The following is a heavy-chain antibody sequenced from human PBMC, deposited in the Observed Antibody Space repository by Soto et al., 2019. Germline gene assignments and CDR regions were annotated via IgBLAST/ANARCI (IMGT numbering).Heavy chain of an antibody. Sequence: GGSLRLSCAASGFTVSSNYMSWVRQAPGKGLEWVSVIYSGGSTYYADSVKGRFTISRDNSKNTLYLQMNSLRAEDTAVYYCARYCSGGSCYYYGIDVWGQGTTVTVS. V-gene: IGHV3-53*01. D-gene: IGHD2-15*01. CDR1: GFTVSSNY. CDR2: IYSGGST. CDR3: ARYCSGGSCYYYGIDV. J-gene: IGHJ6*02.